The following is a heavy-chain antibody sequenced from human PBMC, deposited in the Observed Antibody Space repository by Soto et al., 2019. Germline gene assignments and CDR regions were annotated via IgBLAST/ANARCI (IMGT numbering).Heavy chain of an antibody. D-gene: IGHD3-3*01. J-gene: IGHJ6*03. CDR1: GFTFSSYS. V-gene: IGHV3-48*01. CDR2: ISSSSSTI. Sequence: EVQLVESGGGLVQPGGSLRLSCAASGFTFSSYSMNWVRQAPGKGLEWVSYISSSSSTIYYSDSVKGRFTISRDNAKNSLYLQMNSMRAEDTAVYYCARGYDFWRTYYDYMDVWVKGTTVTVSS. CDR3: ARGYDFWRTYYDYMDV.